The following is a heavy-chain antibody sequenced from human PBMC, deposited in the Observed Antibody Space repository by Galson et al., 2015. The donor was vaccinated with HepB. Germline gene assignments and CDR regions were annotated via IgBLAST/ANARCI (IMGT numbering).Heavy chain of an antibody. D-gene: IGHD6-19*01. Sequence: SLRLSCAASGFTFSSYGMHWVRQAPGKGLEWVAVISYDGSNKYYADSVKGRFTISRDNSKNTLYLQMNSLRAEDTAVYYCAEGQQWLEWVYMDVWGKGTTVTVSS. J-gene: IGHJ6*03. CDR1: GFTFSSYG. CDR3: AEGQQWLEWVYMDV. CDR2: ISYDGSNK. V-gene: IGHV3-30*18.